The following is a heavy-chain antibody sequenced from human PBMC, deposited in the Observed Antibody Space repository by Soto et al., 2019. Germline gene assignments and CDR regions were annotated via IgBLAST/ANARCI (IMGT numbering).Heavy chain of an antibody. CDR2: INPNSGGT. Sequence: ASVKVSCKASGYTFTGYYMHWVRQAPGQGLEWMGWINPNSGGTNYAQKFQGWVTMTRDTSISTAYMELRRLRSDDTAVYYCARGTGRITTFGVAIMKSGMDVRGQGTTVTVSS. V-gene: IGHV1-2*04. J-gene: IGHJ6*02. D-gene: IGHD3-3*01. CDR1: GYTFTGYY. CDR3: ARGTGRITTFGVAIMKSGMDV.